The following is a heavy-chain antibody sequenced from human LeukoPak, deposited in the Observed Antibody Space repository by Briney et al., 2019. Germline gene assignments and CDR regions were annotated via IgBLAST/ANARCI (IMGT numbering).Heavy chain of an antibody. J-gene: IGHJ3*02. Sequence: PGGSLRLSCAASGFTFSSYWMSWVRQAPGKGLEWVANIKQDGSEKYYVDSVKGRFTISRDNAKNSPYLQMNSLRAEDTAVYYCARGIVGADDAFDIWGQGTMVTVSS. CDR1: GFTFSSYW. CDR3: ARGIVGADDAFDI. V-gene: IGHV3-7*01. CDR2: IKQDGSEK. D-gene: IGHD1-26*01.